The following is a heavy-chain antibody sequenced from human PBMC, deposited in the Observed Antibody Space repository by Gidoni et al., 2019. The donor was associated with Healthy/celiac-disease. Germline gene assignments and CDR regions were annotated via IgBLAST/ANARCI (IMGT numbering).Heavy chain of an antibody. D-gene: IGHD3-10*01. CDR2: LYYSGST. Sequence: QVQLQESGPGLVKPSETLSLTCPVSGGSVSSGSYYWSWIRQPPGKGLEWSGYLYYSGSTNYNPSLKSRVTISVDTSKNQFSLKLSSVTAADTAVYYCARGAPTYYYGSGSPWGAFDIWGQGTMVTVSS. CDR1: GGSVSSGSYY. V-gene: IGHV4-61*01. CDR3: ARGAPTYYYGSGSPWGAFDI. J-gene: IGHJ3*02.